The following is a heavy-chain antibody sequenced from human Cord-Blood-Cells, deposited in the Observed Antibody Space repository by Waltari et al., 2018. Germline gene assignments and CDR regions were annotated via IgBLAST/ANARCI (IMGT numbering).Heavy chain of an antibody. J-gene: IGHJ4*02. Sequence: QVQLQESGPGLVKPSETLSLTCTVSGGSISSHYWSWIRQPPGKGLEWIGYIYYSGSTNYNPSLKSRVTISVDTSENQFSLKLSSVTAADTAVYYCARGSGYVDYWGQGTLVTVSS. V-gene: IGHV4-59*11. CDR3: ARGSGYVDY. CDR2: IYYSGST. CDR1: GGSISSHY. D-gene: IGHD1-26*01.